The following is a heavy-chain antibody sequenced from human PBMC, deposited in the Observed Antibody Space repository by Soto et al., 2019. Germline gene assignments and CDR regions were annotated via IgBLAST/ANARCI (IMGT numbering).Heavy chain of an antibody. CDR3: ARFQGIKIFGVYFMYNYGRDV. Sequence: GASVKVSCKASGYTFTSYAMHWVRQAPGQRLEWMGWINADNGNTNYSQKLQGTVTITTDTSTSTAYMDLSSLRSEDTAVYYCARFQGIKIFGVYFMYNYGRDVGGQGPRATVS. CDR1: GYTFTSYA. V-gene: IGHV1-3*01. D-gene: IGHD3-3*01. CDR2: INADNGNT. J-gene: IGHJ6*02.